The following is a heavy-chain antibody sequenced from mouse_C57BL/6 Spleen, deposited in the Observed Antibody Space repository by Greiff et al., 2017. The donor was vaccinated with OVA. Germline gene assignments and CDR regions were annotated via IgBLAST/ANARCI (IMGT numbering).Heavy chain of an antibody. Sequence: QVQLQQPGAELVRPGSSVKLSCKASGYTFTSYWMDWVKQRPGQGLEWIGNIYPSDSETHYNQKFKDKATLTVDKSSSAAYMQLSSLTSEDSAVYYCARLIYYDYDGYAMDYWGQGTSVTVSS. CDR3: ARLIYYDYDGYAMDY. V-gene: IGHV1-61*01. D-gene: IGHD2-4*01. CDR1: GYTFTSYW. CDR2: IYPSDSET. J-gene: IGHJ4*01.